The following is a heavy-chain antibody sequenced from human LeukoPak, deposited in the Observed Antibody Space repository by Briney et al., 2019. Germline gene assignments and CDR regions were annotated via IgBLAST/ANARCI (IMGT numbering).Heavy chain of an antibody. D-gene: IGHD6-6*01. V-gene: IGHV4-39*01. CDR3: ARRGMGSSSSY. CDR2: IYYSGNT. CDR1: GGSISSSSYY. J-gene: IGHJ4*02. Sequence: SETLSLTCTVSGGSISSSSYYWGWIRQPPGKGLEWIGSIYYSGNTYYNPSLKSRVTISVDTSKNQFSLKLSSVTAADTAVYYCARRGMGSSSSYWGQGTLVTVSS.